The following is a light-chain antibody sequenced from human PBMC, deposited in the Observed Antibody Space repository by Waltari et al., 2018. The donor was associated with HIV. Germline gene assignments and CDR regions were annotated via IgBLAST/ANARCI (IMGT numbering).Light chain of an antibody. J-gene: IGLJ2*01. CDR1: SSDFGGYNY. Sequence: QSALTQPASVSGSPGQSITLSCTGTSSDFGGYNYVSWYQQHPGKAPKLIIYDVSKRPSGVSNRFSGSKSGNTASLTISGLQAEDEADYYCCSYAGSSTLVFGGGTKLNVL. CDR2: DVS. V-gene: IGLV2-23*02. CDR3: CSYAGSSTLV.